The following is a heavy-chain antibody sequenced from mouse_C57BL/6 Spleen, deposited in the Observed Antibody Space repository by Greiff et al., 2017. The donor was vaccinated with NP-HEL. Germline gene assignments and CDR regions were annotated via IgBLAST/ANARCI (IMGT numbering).Heavy chain of an antibody. Sequence: EVQRVESGGGLVKPGGSLKLSCAASGFTFSDYGMHWVRQAPEKGLEWVAYISSGSSTIYYADTVKGRFTISRDNAKNTLFLQMTCLRSEDTAMYYCASYYSNSWFAYWGQGTLVTVSA. V-gene: IGHV5-17*01. CDR2: ISSGSSTI. CDR3: ASYYSNSWFAY. J-gene: IGHJ3*01. CDR1: GFTFSDYG. D-gene: IGHD2-5*01.